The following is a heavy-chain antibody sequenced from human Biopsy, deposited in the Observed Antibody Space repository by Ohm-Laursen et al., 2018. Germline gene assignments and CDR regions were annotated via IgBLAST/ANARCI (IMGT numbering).Heavy chain of an antibody. CDR1: GGTFSASG. D-gene: IGHD3-10*01. CDR2: IIPIFQTT. Sequence: SVKVSCKVIGGTFSASGISWVRLAPGHGLEFVGGIIPIFQTTHYAQSFQGRVAIVADKSTSTAYMELSSLRSDDTAIYYCATVRGLVWFGELIAWGQGTLVTVSS. J-gene: IGHJ5*02. V-gene: IGHV1-69*06. CDR3: ATVRGLVWFGELIA.